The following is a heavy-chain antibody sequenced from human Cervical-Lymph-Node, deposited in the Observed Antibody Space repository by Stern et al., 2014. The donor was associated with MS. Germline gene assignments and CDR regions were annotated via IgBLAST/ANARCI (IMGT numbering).Heavy chain of an antibody. CDR2: LDWGDEK. D-gene: IGHD5-18*01. CDR1: GFSLSTSGMC. CDR3: ARTLRGYSHGYYYHGLDV. Sequence: ESGPALVKPTQTLTLTCTFSGFSLSTSGMCVSWIRQAPGKALEWLAPLDWGDEKNYSTSLKTRLSISKANSKNQVVLTLTNMDPMDTATYYCARTLRGYSHGYYYHGLDVWGQGTTVTVSS. J-gene: IGHJ6*02. V-gene: IGHV2-70*01.